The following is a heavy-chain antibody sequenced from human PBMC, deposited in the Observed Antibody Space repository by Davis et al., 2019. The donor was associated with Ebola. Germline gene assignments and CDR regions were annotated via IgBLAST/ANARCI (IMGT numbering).Heavy chain of an antibody. CDR2: IYYLGRT. J-gene: IGHJ4*02. CDR1: GGSMTDYY. CDR3: ARLGFLGGQFDF. V-gene: IGHV4-59*08. Sequence: SETLSLTCTVSGGSMTDYYWSWIRQSPGRGLEWIGYIYYLGRTIYNPSLQSRVTISVDTSKNQFSLMLTSVTAADTAVYYCARLGFLGGQFDFWGQGTLVTVSA. D-gene: IGHD3-16*01.